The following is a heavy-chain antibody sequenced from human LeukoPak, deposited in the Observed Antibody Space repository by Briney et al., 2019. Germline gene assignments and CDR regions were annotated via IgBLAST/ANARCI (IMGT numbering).Heavy chain of an antibody. Sequence: PGGSLRLSCAASGFSFRSYGMHWVRQALGKGLEWVAVIWYDGSNKYYADSVKGRFTISRDISKNTLFLQMNSLRAEDTAVYYCARGDDYYDSSGYYAAKAFANRGRGTLVTVSS. CDR1: GFSFRSYG. D-gene: IGHD3-22*01. J-gene: IGHJ4*02. V-gene: IGHV3-33*01. CDR2: IWYDGSNK. CDR3: ARGDDYYDSSGYYAAKAFAN.